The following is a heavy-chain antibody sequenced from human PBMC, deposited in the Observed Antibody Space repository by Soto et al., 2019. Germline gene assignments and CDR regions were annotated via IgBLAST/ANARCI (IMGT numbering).Heavy chain of an antibody. CDR2: IIPIFGTA. CDR1: GGTFSSYA. CDR3: ARDLDSSGYYFWGPGAFDI. J-gene: IGHJ3*02. D-gene: IGHD3-22*01. V-gene: IGHV1-69*13. Sequence: ASVKVSCKASGGTFSSYAISWVRQAPGQGLEWMGGIIPIFGTANYAQKFQGRVTITADESTSTAYMELSSLRSEDTAVYYCARDLDSSGYYFWGPGAFDIWGQGTMVTVSS.